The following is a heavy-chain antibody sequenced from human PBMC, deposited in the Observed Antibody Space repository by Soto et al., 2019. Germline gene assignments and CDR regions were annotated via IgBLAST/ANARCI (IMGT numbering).Heavy chain of an antibody. CDR2: IIHIFGTA. CDR3: ARARITIFGVVGYYYGMDV. V-gene: IGHV1-69*06. J-gene: IGHJ6*02. Sequence: QVQLVQSGAEVKKPGSSEKVSCKASGGTFSSYAISWVRQAPGQGLEWMGGIIHIFGTANYAQKFQGRVTSNADKSTSTAYMELSSLRSEDTAVYYCARARITIFGVVGYYYGMDVWGQGTTVTVSS. D-gene: IGHD3-3*01. CDR1: GGTFSSYA.